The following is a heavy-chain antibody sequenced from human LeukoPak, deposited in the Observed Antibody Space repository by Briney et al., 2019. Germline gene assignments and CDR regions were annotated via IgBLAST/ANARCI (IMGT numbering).Heavy chain of an antibody. CDR1: GGSISSSSYY. CDR2: IFYSGST. CDR3: ARRAAAGSNFDY. J-gene: IGHJ4*02. D-gene: IGHD6-13*01. Sequence: PSETLSLTCTVSGGSISSSSYYWGWIRQPLGKGLEWIGSIFYSGSTYYNPSLKSRVTISVDTSKNQFSLKVTSVTAADTAVYSCARRAAAGSNFDYWGQGTLVTVSS. V-gene: IGHV4-39*01.